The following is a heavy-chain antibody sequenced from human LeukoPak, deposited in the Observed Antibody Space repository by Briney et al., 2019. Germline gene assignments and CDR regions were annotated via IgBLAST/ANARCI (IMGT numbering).Heavy chain of an antibody. CDR2: ISYDGSNK. CDR1: GFTFSSYG. D-gene: IGHD1-26*01. CDR3: AKVGWELLLLDY. J-gene: IGHJ4*02. Sequence: GRSLRLSCAASGFTFSSYGMHWVRQAPGKGLVWVAVISYDGSNKYYADSVKGRFTISRDNSKNTLYLQMNSLRAEDTAVYYCAKVGWELLLLDYWGQGTLVTVSS. V-gene: IGHV3-30*18.